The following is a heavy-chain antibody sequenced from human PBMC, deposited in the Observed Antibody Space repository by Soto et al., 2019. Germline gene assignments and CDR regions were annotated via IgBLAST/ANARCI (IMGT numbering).Heavy chain of an antibody. CDR3: VQSRCGGDCLQSYSSHSYYGLDV. CDR1: GLSLSTTGVG. J-gene: IGHJ6*02. CDR2: IYWDDDK. Sequence: QITLKESGPTLVKPTQTLTLTCTFSGLSLSTTGVGVGWIRQPPGKALEWLALIYWDDDKRYRPSLKSRLTINKDTSKNQVVLTMTNMDPVDTATYYCVQSRCGGDCLQSYSSHSYYGLDVWGQGTTVTVSS. D-gene: IGHD2-21*02. V-gene: IGHV2-5*02.